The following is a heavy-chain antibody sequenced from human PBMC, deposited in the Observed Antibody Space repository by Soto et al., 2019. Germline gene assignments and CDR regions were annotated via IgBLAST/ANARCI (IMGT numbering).Heavy chain of an antibody. D-gene: IGHD1-1*01. CDR1: GVSLNTADTW. Sequence: QVQLQESGSGLVKPSQSLSLTCTVSGVSLNTADTWWSWIRQSPGKGLEFIGYYHSGGSTYYDACFRSRVIISADTSNRQFSLKLSSVTVGDRAVYFCVRSRQMESGNDYGLDVWGQATTVTVSS. CDR2: YHSGGST. V-gene: IGHV4-30-4*01. J-gene: IGHJ6*02. CDR3: VRSRQMESGNDYGLDV.